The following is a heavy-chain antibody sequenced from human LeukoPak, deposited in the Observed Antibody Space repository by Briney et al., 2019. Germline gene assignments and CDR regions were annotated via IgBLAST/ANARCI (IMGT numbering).Heavy chain of an antibody. D-gene: IGHD2-2*01. CDR1: GYSFTSYW. V-gene: IGHV5-51*01. J-gene: IGHJ6*02. Sequence: GESLKISCKGSGYSFTSYWIGWVRQMPGKGLGWMGIIYPGDSDTTYSPSFHGQVTISADKSISTAYLQWSSLKASDTAMYYCARRDGYCSSTSCYADYYYGMDVWGQGTTVTVSS. CDR2: IYPGDSDT. CDR3: ARRDGYCSSTSCYADYYYGMDV.